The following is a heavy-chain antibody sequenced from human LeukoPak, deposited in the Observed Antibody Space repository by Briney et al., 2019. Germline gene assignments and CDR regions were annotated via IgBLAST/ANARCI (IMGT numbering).Heavy chain of an antibody. D-gene: IGHD1-26*01. Sequence: GRSLRLSCAXSGFSFSSYXXXXXRQAPGKXXXXXAYISVDGGNTYYADSVKGXFTISRDNSKSTLYLQMNSLNPEDTAVYYCARVVGGTWLVDYWGQGTLVTVSS. CDR3: ARVVGGTWLVDY. J-gene: IGHJ4*02. CDR2: ISVDGGNT. CDR1: GFSFSSYX. V-gene: IGHV3-30-3*01.